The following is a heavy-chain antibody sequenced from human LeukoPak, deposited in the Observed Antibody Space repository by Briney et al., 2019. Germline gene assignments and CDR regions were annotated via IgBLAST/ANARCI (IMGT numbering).Heavy chain of an antibody. CDR3: AKVAGLWEPRGD. CDR1: GFIFSSYN. CDR2: ISGSGGST. D-gene: IGHD1-26*01. J-gene: IGHJ4*02. V-gene: IGHV3-23*01. Sequence: PGGSLRLSCTASGFIFSSYNLNWIRQAPGKGLEWVSAISGSGGSTYYADSVKGRFTISRDNSKNTLYLQMNSLRAEDTAVYYCAKVAGLWEPRGDGGQGTLVTVSS.